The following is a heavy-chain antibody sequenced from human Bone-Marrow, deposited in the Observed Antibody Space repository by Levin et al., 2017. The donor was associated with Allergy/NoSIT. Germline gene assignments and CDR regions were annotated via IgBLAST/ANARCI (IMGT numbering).Heavy chain of an antibody. CDR1: GYSFTSYW. J-gene: IGHJ3*02. Sequence: GSLRLSCKGSGYSFTSYWIGWVRQMPGKGLEWMGIIYPGDSDTRYSPSFQGQVTISADKSISTAYLQWSSLKASDTAMYYCARPTRREDAFDIWGQGTMVTVSS. D-gene: IGHD2-2*01. CDR3: ARPTRREDAFDI. V-gene: IGHV5-51*01. CDR2: IYPGDSDT.